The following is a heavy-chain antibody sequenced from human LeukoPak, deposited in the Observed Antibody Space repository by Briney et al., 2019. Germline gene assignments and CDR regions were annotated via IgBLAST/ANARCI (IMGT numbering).Heavy chain of an antibody. V-gene: IGHV3-7*01. D-gene: IGHD3-10*01. CDR2: IKQDGSEK. J-gene: IGHJ6*03. Sequence: GGSLRLSCAASGFTLSSYWMSWVRQAPGKGLEWVANIKQDGSEKYHVDSVKGRFTISRDNGKNSLYLQVNSLRAEDTAVYYCAKDTMAYYYYMDVWGKGTTVTVSS. CDR3: AKDTMAYYYYMDV. CDR1: GFTLSSYW.